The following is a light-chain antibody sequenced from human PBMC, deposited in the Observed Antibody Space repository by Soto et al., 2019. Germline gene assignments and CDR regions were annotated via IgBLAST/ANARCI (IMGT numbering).Light chain of an antibody. V-gene: IGLV2-18*02. CDR3: SSFTRSNTYV. CDR1: SSDIGAYNR. CDR2: DVN. Sequence: QSALTQPPSVSGSPGQSVAISCTGTSSDIGAYNRVSWYQQPPGTAPKLMIYDVNNRPSGVPDRFSGSKSGNTASLTISGLQADDEADYYCSSFTRSNTYVFGTGTKVTVL. J-gene: IGLJ1*01.